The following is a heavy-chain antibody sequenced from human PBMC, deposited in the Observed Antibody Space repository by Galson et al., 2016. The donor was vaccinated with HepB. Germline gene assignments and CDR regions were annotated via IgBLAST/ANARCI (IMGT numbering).Heavy chain of an antibody. CDR1: GFTLAGQG. Sequence: SLRLSCAASGFTLAGQGMSWVRQAPGQGLEWVSDIVAGGNTYYADSVKGRFTISREISKNTLYLEMNSLRAEDTAIYYCGGHGGNSAWGQGTLVTVSS. J-gene: IGHJ4*02. CDR3: GGHGGNSA. CDR2: IVAGGNT. V-gene: IGHV3-23*01. D-gene: IGHD4-23*01.